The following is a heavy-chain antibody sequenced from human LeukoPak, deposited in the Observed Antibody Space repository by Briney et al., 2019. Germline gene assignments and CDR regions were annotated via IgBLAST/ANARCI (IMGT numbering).Heavy chain of an antibody. Sequence: SVKVSCKASGGTFSSYAISWVRQAPGQGLEWMGGIIPIFGTANYAQKFQGRVTITTDESTSTAYMELSSLRSEDTAVYYCASGEGGYSYGPSLDYWGQGTLVTVSS. CDR2: IIPIFGTA. CDR3: ASGEGGYSYGPSLDY. CDR1: GGTFSSYA. D-gene: IGHD5-18*01. J-gene: IGHJ4*02. V-gene: IGHV1-69*05.